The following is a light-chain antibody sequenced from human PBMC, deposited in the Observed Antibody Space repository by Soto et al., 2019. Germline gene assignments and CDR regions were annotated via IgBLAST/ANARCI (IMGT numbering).Light chain of an antibody. J-gene: IGLJ1*01. CDR3: SSYTTSSTVV. CDR2: DDS. CDR1: NIGSKS. V-gene: IGLV3-21*02. Sequence: VVTQPPSVSVAPGQTARITCGGNNIGSKSVHWYQQKPGQAPVLVVYDDSDRPSGIPERFSGSKSGNTASLTISGLQPEDEADYYCSSYTTSSTVVFGTGTKVTVL.